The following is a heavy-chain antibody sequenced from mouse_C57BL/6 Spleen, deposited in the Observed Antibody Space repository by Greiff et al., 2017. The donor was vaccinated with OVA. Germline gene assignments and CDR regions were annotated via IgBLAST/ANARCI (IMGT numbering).Heavy chain of an antibody. J-gene: IGHJ2*01. Sequence: VQLQESGAELARPGASVKLSCKASGYTFTSYGISWVKQRTGQGLEWIGEIYPRSGNTYYNEKFKGKATLTADKSSSTAYMELRSLTSEDSAVYFCARYTTVVDYFDYWGQGTTLTVSS. CDR3: ARYTTVVDYFDY. CDR1: GYTFTSYG. D-gene: IGHD1-1*01. V-gene: IGHV1-81*01. CDR2: IYPRSGNT.